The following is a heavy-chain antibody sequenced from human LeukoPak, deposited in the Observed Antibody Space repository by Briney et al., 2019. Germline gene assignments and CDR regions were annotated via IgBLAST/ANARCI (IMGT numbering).Heavy chain of an antibody. J-gene: IGHJ4*02. D-gene: IGHD2-15*01. V-gene: IGHV4-34*01. CDR1: GGSFSGDY. Sequence: SETLSLNEAVYGGSFSGDYWSWIRQPPGKGLEWIGEINHSGSTNYNPSLKSRVTISVEKSKNQFSLKQSSVTAADTAVYYCATIRGGAPLEAEPYDYWGQGTLVTVSS. CDR2: INHSGST. CDR3: ATIRGGAPLEAEPYDY.